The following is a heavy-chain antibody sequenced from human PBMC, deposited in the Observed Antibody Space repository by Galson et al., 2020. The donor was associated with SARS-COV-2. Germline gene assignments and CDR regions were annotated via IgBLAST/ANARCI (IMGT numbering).Heavy chain of an antibody. D-gene: IGHD3-3*01. V-gene: IGHV3-30*03. CDR3: VNSRDIYYDYWGGLHY. CDR2: ISYDGSNK. CDR1: GFTFSNYG. Sequence: GESLKISCAASGFTFSNYGIHWVRQGPGTGLEWVSFISYDGSNKYYGDSVKGRFTISRDNSKNTVYLHMNSLRDEDTAVYYCVNSRDIYYDYWGGLHYWGQGTLVTVSS. J-gene: IGHJ4*02.